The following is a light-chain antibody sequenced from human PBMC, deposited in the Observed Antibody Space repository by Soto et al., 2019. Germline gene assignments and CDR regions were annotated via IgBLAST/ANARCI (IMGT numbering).Light chain of an antibody. V-gene: IGKV1-39*01. J-gene: IGKJ1*01. CDR2: AAS. Sequence: DIQMTQSPSSLSASVGDRVTITCRTSQTISSYLNWYRQKPGKAPKLLIYAASSLQSGVPSRFSGSGSGTDFTLTISSLQPEDLAIYFCQQTYSTPRTFGQGTKVEIK. CDR1: QTISSY. CDR3: QQTYSTPRT.